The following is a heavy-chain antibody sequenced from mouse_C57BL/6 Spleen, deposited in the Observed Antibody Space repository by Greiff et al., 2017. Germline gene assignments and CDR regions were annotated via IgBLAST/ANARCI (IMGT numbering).Heavy chain of an antibody. J-gene: IGHJ1*03. CDR3: ARRGGLWYFDV. CDR2: ILPGSGST. Sequence: QVQLQQSGAELMKPGASVKLSCKATGYTFTGYWIEWVKQRPGHGLEWIGEILPGSGSTNYNEKFKGKATFTADPSSNTAYMQLSSLTTEDSAIYYCARRGGLWYFDVWGTGTTVTVSS. CDR1: GYTFTGYW. V-gene: IGHV1-9*01.